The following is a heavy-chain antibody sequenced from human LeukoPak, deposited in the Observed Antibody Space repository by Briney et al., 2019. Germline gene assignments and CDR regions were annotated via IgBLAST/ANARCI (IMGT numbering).Heavy chain of an antibody. Sequence: GGSLRLSCAASEFTFSSYAMSWVRQAPGKGLEWVSAISGSGGRTYYADSVKGRFTISRDNSKNTLYLQMNSLRAEDTAVYYCAKEENYYDSSGYRHNAYWGQGTLVTVSS. V-gene: IGHV3-23*01. CDR2: ISGSGGRT. J-gene: IGHJ4*02. CDR3: AKEENYYDSSGYRHNAY. D-gene: IGHD3-22*01. CDR1: EFTFSSYA.